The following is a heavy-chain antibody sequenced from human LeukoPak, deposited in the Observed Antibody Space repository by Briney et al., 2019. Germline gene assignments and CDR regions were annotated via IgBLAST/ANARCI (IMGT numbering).Heavy chain of an antibody. CDR2: INSDGSST. V-gene: IGHV3-74*01. D-gene: IGHD2-15*01. J-gene: IGHJ4*02. CDR1: GFTFSSYW. CDR3: ARDRGDCSGGSCYLKYFDY. Sequence: GGSLRLSCAASGFTFSSYWMHWVRQAPGKGLVWVSRINSDGSSTSYADSVKGRFTISRDNAENSLYLQMNSLRAEDTAVYYCARDRGDCSGGSCYLKYFDYWGQGTLVTVSS.